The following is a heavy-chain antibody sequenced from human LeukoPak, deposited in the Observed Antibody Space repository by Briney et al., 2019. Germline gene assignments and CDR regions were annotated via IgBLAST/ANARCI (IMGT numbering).Heavy chain of an antibody. J-gene: IGHJ4*02. V-gene: IGHV3-23*01. D-gene: IGHD3-22*01. CDR2: ISGSGGST. CDR1: GFTFSSYA. Sequence: GGSLRLSCAASGFTFSSYAMSWVRQAPGKGLEWVSAISGSGGSTHYADSVKGRFTISRDNSKNTLYLQMNSLRAEDTAVYYCAKIQVRYYYDSSGYCDYWGQGTLVTVSS. CDR3: AKIQVRYYYDSSGYCDY.